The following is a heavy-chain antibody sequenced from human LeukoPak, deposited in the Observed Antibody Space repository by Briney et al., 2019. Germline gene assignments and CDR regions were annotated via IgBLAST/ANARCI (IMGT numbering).Heavy chain of an antibody. V-gene: IGHV3-48*01. D-gene: IGHD4-23*01. Sequence: GGSLRLSCAASGFTFSSYSMNWVRQAPGKGLEWVSYISSSSSTIYYADSVKGRFTISRDNAKNSLYLQMNSLRAEDTAVYYCARLAVVNYYYYYMDVWGKGTTVIISS. J-gene: IGHJ6*03. CDR3: ARLAVVNYYYYYMDV. CDR1: GFTFSSYS. CDR2: ISSSSSTI.